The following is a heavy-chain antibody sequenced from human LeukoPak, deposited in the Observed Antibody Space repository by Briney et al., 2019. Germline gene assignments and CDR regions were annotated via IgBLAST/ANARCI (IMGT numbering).Heavy chain of an antibody. V-gene: IGHV3-7*01. CDR2: IKQDGSEK. Sequence: GGSLRLSCAASGFTFSDYWMSWVRQAPGKGLEWVANIKQDGSEKYYVDSVKGRFTISRDNAKNSLYLQMNSLRAEDTAVYYCARDIDRYYFDYWGQGTLVTVSS. CDR3: ARDIDRYYFDY. CDR1: GFTFSDYW. D-gene: IGHD3-16*02. J-gene: IGHJ4*02.